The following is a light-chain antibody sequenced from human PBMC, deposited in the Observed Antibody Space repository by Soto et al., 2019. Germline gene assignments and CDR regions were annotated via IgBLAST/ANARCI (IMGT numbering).Light chain of an antibody. Sequence: QSVLTQPASVSGSPGQSITISCTGTSSDVGGYNSVSWYQQHPGKAPKLMIYEVSNRPSGVSNRFSGSKSANTASLTISGLQAEDEADYYCSSFTSTSTLYVFGTGTQLTVL. CDR3: SSFTSTSTLYV. CDR2: EVS. V-gene: IGLV2-14*01. J-gene: IGLJ1*01. CDR1: SSDVGGYNS.